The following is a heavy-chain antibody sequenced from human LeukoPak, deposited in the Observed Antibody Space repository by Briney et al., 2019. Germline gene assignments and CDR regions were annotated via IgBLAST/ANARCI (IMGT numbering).Heavy chain of an antibody. CDR2: INHSGCT. CDR3: ARVARCTSCFDVDY. V-gene: IGHV4-34*01. J-gene: IGHJ4*02. D-gene: IGHD2-2*01. Sequence: PSETLSLTCAVYGGSFSGYYWSWIRQPPGKGLEWVGEINHSGCTNYNPSLKSRVTISVDTSKNQFSLTLSSVTAADTAVYYCARVARCTSCFDVDYWGQGTLVTVSS. CDR1: GGSFSGYY.